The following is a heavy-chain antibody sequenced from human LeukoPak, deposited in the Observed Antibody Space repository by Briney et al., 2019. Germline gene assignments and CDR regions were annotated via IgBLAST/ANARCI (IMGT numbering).Heavy chain of an antibody. CDR1: GFTFSSYA. J-gene: IGHJ4*02. V-gene: IGHV3-30-3*01. CDR3: ARDRQHSGYDPALGY. Sequence: PGGSLRLSCAASGFTFSSYAMHWVRQAPGKGLEWVAVISYDGSNKYYADSVKGRFTISRDNSKNTLYLQMNSLRAEDTAVYYCARDRQHSGYDPALGYRGQGTLVTVSS. D-gene: IGHD5-12*01. CDR2: ISYDGSNK.